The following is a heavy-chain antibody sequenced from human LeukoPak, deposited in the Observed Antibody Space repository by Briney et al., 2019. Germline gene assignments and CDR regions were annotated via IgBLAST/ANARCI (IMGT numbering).Heavy chain of an antibody. J-gene: IGHJ4*02. V-gene: IGHV3-49*04. Sequence: GGSLRLSCVASGFDFSSFNMNWVRQAPGKGLEWVGFIRSKAYGGTTEYAASVKGRFTISRDDSKSIAYLQMNSLKTEDTAVYYCTSSYYDSSGYYWGQGYWGQGTLVTVSS. CDR3: TSSYYDSSGYYWGQGY. CDR1: GFDFSSFN. D-gene: IGHD3-22*01. CDR2: IRSKAYGGTT.